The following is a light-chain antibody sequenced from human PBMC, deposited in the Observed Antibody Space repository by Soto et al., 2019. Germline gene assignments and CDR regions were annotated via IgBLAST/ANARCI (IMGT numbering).Light chain of an antibody. CDR2: KAS. V-gene: IGKV1-5*03. J-gene: IGKJ1*01. Sequence: DIQMTQSPSTLAGSVGDRFTITCRSSQTISSWLAWYQQKPGRAPKLLIYKASSLESGVPSRFSGSGSGTEFTLTISSLQPDDFATYYCQQYNSQWTFGQGTKVDIK. CDR1: QTISSW. CDR3: QQYNSQWT.